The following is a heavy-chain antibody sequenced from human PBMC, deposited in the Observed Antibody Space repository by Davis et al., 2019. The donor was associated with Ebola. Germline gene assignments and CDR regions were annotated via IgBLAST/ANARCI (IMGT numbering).Heavy chain of an antibody. Sequence: GGSLRLSCAASGVTFSSYGMHWVRQAPGKGREWVAVISYDGSNTYYADSVKGRFTISRDNSKNTLYLQMNSLRAEDTAVYYCAKEGGDIVLMGYANNWSDPWGQGTLVTVSS. J-gene: IGHJ5*02. V-gene: IGHV3-30*18. D-gene: IGHD2-8*01. CDR1: GVTFSSYG. CDR3: AKEGGDIVLMGYANNWSDP. CDR2: ISYDGSNT.